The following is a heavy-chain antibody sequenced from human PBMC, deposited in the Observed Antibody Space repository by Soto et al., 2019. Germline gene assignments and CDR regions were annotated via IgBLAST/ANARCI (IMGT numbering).Heavy chain of an antibody. CDR3: AKDPVSNAISDYYFDS. V-gene: IGHV6-1*01. CDR2: TYYRSKWYN. Sequence: PSQTLSLTCAISGDSVSSNSAAWNWIRQSPSRGLEWLGRTYYRSKWYNDYAVSVKSRITIDPDTSKNQFSLQLNSVTPADTAVYYCAKDPVSNAISDYYFDSWGQGTLVTVS. CDR1: GDSVSSNSAA. D-gene: IGHD2-15*01. J-gene: IGHJ4*02.